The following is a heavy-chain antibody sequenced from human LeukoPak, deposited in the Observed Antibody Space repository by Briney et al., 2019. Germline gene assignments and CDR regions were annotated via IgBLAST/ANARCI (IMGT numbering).Heavy chain of an antibody. D-gene: IGHD4-17*01. CDR1: GYSISSGYY. Sequence: SETLSLTCAVSGYSISSGYYWGWIRQPPGKGLEWIGSIHHSGTAYYNPSLKSRVTISVDTSKNQFSLNLSSVTAADTAVYYCARPFKDTTVTSGIDYWGQGTLVTVSS. J-gene: IGHJ4*02. V-gene: IGHV4-38-2*01. CDR3: ARPFKDTTVTSGIDY. CDR2: IHHSGTA.